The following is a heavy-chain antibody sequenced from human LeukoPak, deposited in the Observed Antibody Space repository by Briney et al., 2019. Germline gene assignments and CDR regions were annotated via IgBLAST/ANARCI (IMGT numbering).Heavy chain of an antibody. CDR1: GFTFSSYW. V-gene: IGHV3-7*01. J-gene: IGHJ4*02. Sequence: PGGSLRLSCAASGFTFSSYWMSWVRQAPGKGLELLANIKQDGSEKYYVDSVKGRFTIPRDNAKNSLYLQMNSLRAEDTAVYYCARGDFWSGYPYYFDYWGQGTLVTVPS. CDR3: ARGDFWSGYPYYFDY. CDR2: IKQDGSEK. D-gene: IGHD3-3*01.